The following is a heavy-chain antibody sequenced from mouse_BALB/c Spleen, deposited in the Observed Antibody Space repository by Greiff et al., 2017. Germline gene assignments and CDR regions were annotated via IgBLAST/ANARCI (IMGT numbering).Heavy chain of an antibody. D-gene: IGHD1-1*01. CDR3: ARRGIYYGSRSYAMDD. J-gene: IGHJ4*01. Sequence: EVKLVESGPELVKPGASVKIPCKASGYTFTDYNMDWVKQSHGKSLEWIGDINPNNGGTIYNQKFKGKATLTVDKSSSTAYMELRSLTSEDTAVYYCARRGIYYGSRSYAMDDWGQGTSVTVSS. CDR2: INPNNGGT. CDR1: GYTFTDYN. V-gene: IGHV1-18*01.